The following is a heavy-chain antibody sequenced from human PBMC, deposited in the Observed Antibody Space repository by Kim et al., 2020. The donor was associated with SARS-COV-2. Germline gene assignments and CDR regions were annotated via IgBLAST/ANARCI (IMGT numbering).Heavy chain of an antibody. D-gene: IGHD6-6*01. V-gene: IGHV4-34*13. CDR3: ARAAGPRLRSSQPFDY. J-gene: IGHJ4*02. Sequence: SLKSRLSLSVDTSKNQFSLQLSSVTAAATAVYYCARAAGPRLRSSQPFDYWGQGTLVTVSS.